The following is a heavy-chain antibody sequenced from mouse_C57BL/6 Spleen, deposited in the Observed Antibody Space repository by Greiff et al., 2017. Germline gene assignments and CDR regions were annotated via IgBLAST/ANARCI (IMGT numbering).Heavy chain of an antibody. CDR1: GYTFTSYW. D-gene: IGHD2-13*01. CDR2: IDPSDSYT. Sequence: QVQLQQPGAELVKPGASVKLSCKASGYTFTSYWMQWVKQRPGQGLEWIGEIDPSDSYTNYTQKFKGKATLTVDTSPITAYMQLSSLTSEDSAVYYCASSQTSYFCYWGQGTTLTVSS. CDR3: ASSQTSYFCY. V-gene: IGHV1-50*01. J-gene: IGHJ2*01.